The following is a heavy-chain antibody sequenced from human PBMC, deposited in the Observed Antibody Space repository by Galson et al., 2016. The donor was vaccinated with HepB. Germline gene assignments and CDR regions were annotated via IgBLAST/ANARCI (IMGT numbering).Heavy chain of an antibody. CDR3: AKEDDSTSRFYFDS. Sequence: PRLSCAASGFTFSGYTMNWVRQAPGKGLEWVSSISSSSTYIYYADSVKGRFTISRDNAKNSLYLQINSLRAEDTAVYYCAKEDDSTSRFYFDSWGQGTLVTVSS. D-gene: IGHD6-6*01. CDR2: ISSSSTYI. CDR1: GFTFSGYT. J-gene: IGHJ4*02. V-gene: IGHV3-21*01.